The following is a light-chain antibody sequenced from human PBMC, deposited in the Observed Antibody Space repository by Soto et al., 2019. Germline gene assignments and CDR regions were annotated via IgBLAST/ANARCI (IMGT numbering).Light chain of an antibody. CDR3: ETWDTNSRV. CDR2: LDSSGSF. J-gene: IGLJ3*02. Sequence: QSVLTQSSSSSASLGSSVKFTCTLTSGHSTNIIAWHQQQPGKAPRYLMKLDSSGSFNKGSGVPDRFSGSSSGADRYLTISNLQSEDEADYYCETWDTNSRVFGGGTKVTVL. V-gene: IGLV4-60*03. CDR1: SGHSTNI.